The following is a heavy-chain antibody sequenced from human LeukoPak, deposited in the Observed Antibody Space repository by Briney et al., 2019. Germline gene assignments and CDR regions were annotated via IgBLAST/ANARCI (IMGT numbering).Heavy chain of an antibody. CDR1: GFTFSSYG. D-gene: IGHD2-15*01. V-gene: IGHV3-30*02. J-gene: IGHJ3*02. CDR3: AKENYCSGGSCYRSSRLRGAFDI. Sequence: GGSLRLSCAASGFTFSSYGMHWVRQAPGKGLEWVASIRCDGSNKYYADSVKGRFTISRDNSKNTLYLQMNSLRAEDTAVYYCAKENYCSGGSCYRSSRLRGAFDIWGQGTMVTVSS. CDR2: IRCDGSNK.